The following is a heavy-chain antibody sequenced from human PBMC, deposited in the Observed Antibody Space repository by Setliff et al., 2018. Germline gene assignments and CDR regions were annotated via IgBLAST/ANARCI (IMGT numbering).Heavy chain of an antibody. D-gene: IGHD4-17*01. CDR2: IRSNADSYAT. CDR3: AITMTTGVNFFDY. CDR1: GFTFSGSA. V-gene: IGHV3-73*01. J-gene: IGHJ4*02. Sequence: GGSLRLSCAASGFTFSGSAVYWVRQASGRGLEWVVCIRSNADSYATAYAASVKARFTISRDDSKNTAYLQVNSLKTEDTAVYYCAITMTTGVNFFDYWGQGTLVTSPQ.